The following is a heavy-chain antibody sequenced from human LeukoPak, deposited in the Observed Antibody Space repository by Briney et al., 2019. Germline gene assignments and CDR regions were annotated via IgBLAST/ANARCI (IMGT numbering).Heavy chain of an antibody. CDR3: AKALYSYGPLFDY. V-gene: IGHV3-53*01. J-gene: IGHJ4*02. Sequence: GGSLRLSCAASGFTVSSNYMSWVRQAPGKGLEWVSVIYSGGSTYYADSVKGRFTISRDTSKNTLYLQMNSLRAEDTAVYYCAKALYSYGPLFDYWGQGTLVTVSS. CDR2: IYSGGST. D-gene: IGHD5-18*01. CDR1: GFTVSSNY.